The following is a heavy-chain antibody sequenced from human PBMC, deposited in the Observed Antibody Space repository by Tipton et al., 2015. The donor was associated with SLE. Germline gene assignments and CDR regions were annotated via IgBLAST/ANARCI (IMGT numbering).Heavy chain of an antibody. Sequence: TLSLTCTVSGGSISGYYWDWIRQPAGKGLEWIGRVYSSGNAIYNPSIKSRITLSLDTSKNQFSLRVNSVTAADTAVYYCARGGGSYYDYWGQGTLVTVSS. D-gene: IGHD1-26*01. CDR1: GGSISGYY. CDR3: ARGGGSYYDY. V-gene: IGHV4-4*07. J-gene: IGHJ4*02. CDR2: VYSSGNA.